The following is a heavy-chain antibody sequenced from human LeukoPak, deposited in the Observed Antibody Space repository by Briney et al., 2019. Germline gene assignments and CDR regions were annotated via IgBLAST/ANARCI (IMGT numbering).Heavy chain of an antibody. J-gene: IGHJ4*02. CDR2: ISSSSSDI. CDR3: AREDLVAYCGGDCYSEFDY. Sequence: PGGSLRLSCAASGFTFRSYSMHWVRQAPGKGLEWVSSISSSSSDIYYADSVMGRFTISRDNAENSLYLQMNSLRCEDTAVYYCAREDLVAYCGGDCYSEFDYWGQGTRVTVSS. CDR1: GFTFRSYS. V-gene: IGHV3-21*01. D-gene: IGHD2-21*02.